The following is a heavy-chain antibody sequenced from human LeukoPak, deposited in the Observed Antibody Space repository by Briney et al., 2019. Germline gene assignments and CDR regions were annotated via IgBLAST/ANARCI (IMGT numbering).Heavy chain of an antibody. CDR1: GFTFSSYS. Sequence: GGSLRLSCAASGFTFSSYSMNWVRQAPGKGLEWVSSISSSSSYIYYADSVKGRFTISRDNAKNSLYLQMNSLRAEDTAVYYCAGEQRYYYDSSGTPAWGQGTLVTVSS. V-gene: IGHV3-21*04. J-gene: IGHJ5*02. D-gene: IGHD3-22*01. CDR3: AGEQRYYYDSSGTPA. CDR2: ISSSSSYI.